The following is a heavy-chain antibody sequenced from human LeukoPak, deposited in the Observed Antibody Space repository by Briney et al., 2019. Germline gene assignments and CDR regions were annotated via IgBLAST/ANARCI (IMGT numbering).Heavy chain of an antibody. D-gene: IGHD2-2*01. CDR1: GFTFSTYA. J-gene: IGHJ5*02. CDR2: ISYDGNNK. V-gene: IGHV3-30*01. Sequence: GKSLRLSCAASGFTFSTYAVHWVRQAPGKGLEWVSVISYDGNNKYYADSVKGRFTISRDNSKNTLFLQMNSLRAEDTAVYYCARDQFKLDCRDTTCPPSAWGQGTLVTVSS. CDR3: ARDQFKLDCRDTTCPPSA.